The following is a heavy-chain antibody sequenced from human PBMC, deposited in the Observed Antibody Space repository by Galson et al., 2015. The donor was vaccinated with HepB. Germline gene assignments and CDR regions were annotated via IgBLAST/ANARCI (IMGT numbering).Heavy chain of an antibody. Sequence: SLRLSCAASGFTFSSYAMSWVRQAPGKGLEWVSAISGSGGSTYYADSVKGRFTISRDNSKNTLYLQMNSLRAEDTAVYYCAKAPGPYYYDRSHHRDYWGQGTLVTVSS. CDR3: AKAPGPYYYDRSHHRDY. D-gene: IGHD3-22*01. V-gene: IGHV3-23*01. J-gene: IGHJ4*02. CDR1: GFTFSSYA. CDR2: ISGSGGST.